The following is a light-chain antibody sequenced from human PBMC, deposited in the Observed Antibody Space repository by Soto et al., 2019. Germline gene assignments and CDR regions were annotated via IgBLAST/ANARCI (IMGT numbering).Light chain of an antibody. V-gene: IGLV1-44*01. CDR3: AAWDDSLNGFWV. CDR1: SSNIGSNT. J-gene: IGLJ3*02. CDR2: SNN. Sequence: QSVLTQPPSASGTPGQRVTISCSGSSSNIGSNTVNWYQQLPGTAPKLLIYSNNQRPSGVPDRFSGSKSGTSASLATSGLQSEDEADYYCAAWDDSLNGFWVFGGGTQLTVL.